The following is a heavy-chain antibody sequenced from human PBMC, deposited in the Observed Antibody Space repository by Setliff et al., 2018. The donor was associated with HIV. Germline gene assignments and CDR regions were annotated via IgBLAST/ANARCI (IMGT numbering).Heavy chain of an antibody. CDR3: APGEGVASTYYHD. CDR1: GDSINSGTFY. Sequence: PSETLSLTCTVSGDSINSGTFYWNWIRQPPGKGLEWIGFIHHTGSTVSNPSLKSRVTILMDLSRNQLSLHLASVTTADTAVYFCAPGEGVASTYYHDWGQGTQVTAPQ. J-gene: IGHJ4*01. CDR2: IHHTGST. D-gene: IGHD3-3*01. V-gene: IGHV4-61*01.